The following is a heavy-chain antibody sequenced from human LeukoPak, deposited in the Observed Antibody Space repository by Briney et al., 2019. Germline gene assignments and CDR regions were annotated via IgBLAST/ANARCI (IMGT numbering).Heavy chain of an antibody. V-gene: IGHV3-23*01. Sequence: PGGSLRLSCEASGFTFSSYTMSWVRQAPGKGLEWVSTLSASGGNSYYADSVKGRFTISRDNSKNTMYLQMNSLRAEDTAVYYCAKTPPWQPFDPWGQGTLVSVSS. CDR3: AKTPPWQPFDP. CDR2: LSASGGNS. J-gene: IGHJ5*02. CDR1: GFTFSSYT. D-gene: IGHD5-12*01.